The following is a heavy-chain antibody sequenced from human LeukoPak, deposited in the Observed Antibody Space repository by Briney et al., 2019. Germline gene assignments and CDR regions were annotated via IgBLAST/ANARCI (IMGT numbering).Heavy chain of an antibody. V-gene: IGHV3-23*01. Sequence: PGGSLRLSCAASELTFSRYAMSWVRQAPGKGLEWVSGVSTSGGSTYYADSVKGRFTISRDNSKNTLHLQMNSLRAEDTAIYYCAKQAYDSPRTDFDYCGQGTLVTVSS. D-gene: IGHD3-22*01. CDR3: AKQAYDSPRTDFDY. CDR2: VSTSGGST. CDR1: ELTFSRYA. J-gene: IGHJ4*02.